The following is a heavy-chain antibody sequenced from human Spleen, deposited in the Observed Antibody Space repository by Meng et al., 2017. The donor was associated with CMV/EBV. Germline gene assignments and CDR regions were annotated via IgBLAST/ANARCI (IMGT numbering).Heavy chain of an antibody. J-gene: IGHJ6*02. Sequence: GSLRLSCTVSGGSISSSSYYWGWIRQPPGKGLEWIGSIYYSGSTYYNPSLKSRVTISVDTSKNQFSLKLSSVTAADTAVYYCAREVGNPSYYYYGMDVWGQGTTVTVSS. D-gene: IGHD1-26*01. CDR1: GGSISSSSYY. CDR3: AREVGNPSYYYYGMDV. V-gene: IGHV4-39*02. CDR2: IYYSGST.